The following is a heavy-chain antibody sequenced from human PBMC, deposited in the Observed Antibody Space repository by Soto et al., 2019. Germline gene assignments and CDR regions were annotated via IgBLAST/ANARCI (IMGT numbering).Heavy chain of an antibody. CDR1: GGTFSSYA. J-gene: IGHJ3*02. D-gene: IGHD3-22*01. V-gene: IGHV1-69*13. CDR2: IIPIFGTA. CDR3: ARHRTSYYYDSSAYDHAFDI. Sequence: GASVKVSCKASGGTFSSYAISWVRQAPGQGLEWMGGIIPIFGTANYPQKFQGRVTITADESTSTAYMGLSSLRSEDTAVYYCARHRTSYYYDSSAYDHAFDIWGQGTMVTVSS.